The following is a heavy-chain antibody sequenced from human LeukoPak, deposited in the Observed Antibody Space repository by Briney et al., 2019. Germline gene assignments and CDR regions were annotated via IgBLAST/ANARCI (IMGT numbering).Heavy chain of an antibody. Sequence: GGSLRLSCAASGFTFSSYAMHWVRQAPGKGLEYVSAISSNGGSTYYANSVKGRFTISRDSSKNTLYLQMNSLRPEDTAVYYCTKGGYYGSGEIDYWGQGTLVTVSS. V-gene: IGHV3-64*01. CDR1: GFTFSSYA. D-gene: IGHD3-10*01. CDR3: TKGGYYGSGEIDY. J-gene: IGHJ4*02. CDR2: ISSNGGST.